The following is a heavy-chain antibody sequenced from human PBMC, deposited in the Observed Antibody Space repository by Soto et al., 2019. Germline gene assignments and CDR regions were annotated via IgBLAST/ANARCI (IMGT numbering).Heavy chain of an antibody. CDR2: IWYDGSNK. Sequence: QVQLVESGGGVVQPGRSLRLSCAASGFTFSSYGMHWVRQAPGKGLEWVAVIWYDGSNKYYADSVKGRFTISRDNSKNTLYLQMNSLRAEDTAVYYCASDGTYGDYRGGAFDIWGQGTMVTVSS. CDR3: ASDGTYGDYRGGAFDI. J-gene: IGHJ3*02. D-gene: IGHD4-17*01. V-gene: IGHV3-33*01. CDR1: GFTFSSYG.